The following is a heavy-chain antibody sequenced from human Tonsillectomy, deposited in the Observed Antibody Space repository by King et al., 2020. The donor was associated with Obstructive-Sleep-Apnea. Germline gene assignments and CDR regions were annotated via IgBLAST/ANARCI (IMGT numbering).Heavy chain of an antibody. Sequence: TLKESGPTLVKHTQTLTLTCTFSGFSLSSSGVGVGWIRQPPGKALEWLALIYWDDDKRYSPSLKSRVTITKDTSKNQVVLTMTNMDPVDTATYYCAHSRFSSSLWGMDVWGQGTTVTVSS. CDR3: AHSRFSSSLWGMDV. CDR2: IYWDDDK. J-gene: IGHJ6*02. CDR1: GFSLSSSGVG. D-gene: IGHD6-13*01. V-gene: IGHV2-5*02.